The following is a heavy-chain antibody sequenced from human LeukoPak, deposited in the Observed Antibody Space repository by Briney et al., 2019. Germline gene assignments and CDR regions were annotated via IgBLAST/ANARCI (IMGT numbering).Heavy chain of an antibody. CDR2: ISWNSGSI. V-gene: IGHV3-9*01. D-gene: IGHD3-10*01. CDR1: GFTFDDYA. Sequence: GGSLRLSCAASGFTFDDYAMHWVRQAPGKGLEWVSGISWNSGSIGYADSVKGRFTISRDNAKNSLYPQMNSLRAEDTALYYCAKESGVRGVIGYWGQGTLVTVSS. CDR3: AKESGVRGVIGY. J-gene: IGHJ4*02.